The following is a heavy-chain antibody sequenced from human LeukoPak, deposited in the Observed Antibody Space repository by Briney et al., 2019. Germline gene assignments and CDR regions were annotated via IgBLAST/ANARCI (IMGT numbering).Heavy chain of an antibody. D-gene: IGHD1-26*01. CDR2: IKQDGSEK. CDR1: GGSISSSSYY. CDR3: ARDWELGPTLH. Sequence: ETLSLTCTVSGGSISSSSYYWGWIRQPPGKGLEWVANIKQDGSEKYYVDSVKGRFTISRDNAKNSLYLQMNSLRAEDTAVYYCARDWELGPTLHWGQGTLVTVSS. V-gene: IGHV3-7*01. J-gene: IGHJ4*02.